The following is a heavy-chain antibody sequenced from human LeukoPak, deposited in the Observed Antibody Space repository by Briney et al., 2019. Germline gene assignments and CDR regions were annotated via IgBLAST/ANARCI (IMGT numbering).Heavy chain of an antibody. D-gene: IGHD6-19*01. V-gene: IGHV3-74*01. CDR2: INSDGSST. J-gene: IGHJ4*02. Sequence: PGGSLRLSCAASGFTFSNYWMHWVRQAPGKGLVWVSRINSDGSSTSYADSVKGRFTISRDNANNTLFLQMNSLRAEDTAVYYCARVTYSSVWSIDYWGQGTLVTVSS. CDR3: ARVTYSSVWSIDY. CDR1: GFTFSNYW.